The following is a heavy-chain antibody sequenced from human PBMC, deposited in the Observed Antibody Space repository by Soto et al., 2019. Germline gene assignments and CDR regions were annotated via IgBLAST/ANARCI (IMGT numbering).Heavy chain of an antibody. D-gene: IGHD2-15*01. CDR3: ARDRCSGGRCYFDY. V-gene: IGHV3-13*01. Sequence: EVQLAESGGGLVQPGGSLRLSCAASGFTFSTYAFHWVRQATGKALEWVSAIGPSGDTYYADSVKGRFTISRENAENSLYLQMNSLRAGDTAVYYCARDRCSGGRCYFDYWGQGTLVTVSS. CDR2: IGPSGDT. J-gene: IGHJ4*02. CDR1: GFTFSTYA.